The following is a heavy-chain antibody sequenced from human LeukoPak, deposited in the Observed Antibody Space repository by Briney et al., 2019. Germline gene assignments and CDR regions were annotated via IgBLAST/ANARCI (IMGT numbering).Heavy chain of an antibody. V-gene: IGHV4-59*01. CDR1: GGSISSYY. Sequence: SETLSLTCTVSGGSISSYYWSWIRQPPGKGLEWIGYIYYSGSTNYNPSLKSRVTISVDTSKNQFSLKLSSVTAADAAVYYCARDLPFRDGDCPWGQGTLVTASS. CDR3: ARDLPFRDGDCP. D-gene: IGHD2-15*01. J-gene: IGHJ5*02. CDR2: IYYSGST.